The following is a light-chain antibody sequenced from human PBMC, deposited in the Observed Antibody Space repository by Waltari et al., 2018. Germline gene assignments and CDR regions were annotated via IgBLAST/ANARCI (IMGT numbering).Light chain of an antibody. J-gene: IGLJ1*01. CDR1: SSDVGGYNY. CDR2: DVS. V-gene: IGLV2-14*01. CDR3: SSYTSSSTLYV. Sequence: QSALTQPASVSGSPGQSITIPCTGTSSDVGGYNYVSWYHQHPGKAPKLMIYDVSKRPSGVSNRFSGSKSGNTASLTISGLQAEDEADYYCSSYTSSSTLYVFGTGTKVTVL.